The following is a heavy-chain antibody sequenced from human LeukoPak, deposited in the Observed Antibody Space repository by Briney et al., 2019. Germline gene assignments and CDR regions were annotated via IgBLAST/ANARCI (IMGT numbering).Heavy chain of an antibody. V-gene: IGHV4-59*01. Sequence: SETLSLTCTVSGGSISSYYWSWIRQPPGKGLEWIGYIYYSGSTNYNPSLKSRVTTSVDTSKNQFSLKLSSVTAADTAVYYCARALWFGELFFWFDPWGQGTLVTVSS. J-gene: IGHJ5*02. CDR2: IYYSGST. CDR1: GGSISSYY. CDR3: ARALWFGELFFWFDP. D-gene: IGHD3-10*01.